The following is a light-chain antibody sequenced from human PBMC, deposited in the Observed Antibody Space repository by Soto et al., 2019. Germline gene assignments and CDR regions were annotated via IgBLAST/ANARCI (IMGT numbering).Light chain of an antibody. CDR1: QDISNY. Sequence: DIPMTQSPSSLSASVGDRVTITCQASQDISNYLNWYQQKVGKAPKLLIYDASNLQTGVPSRFSGGGSETNFTFTISSLQPEDFATYYCQQYDNFPLFGGGTKVEIK. CDR3: QQYDNFPL. J-gene: IGKJ4*01. V-gene: IGKV1-33*01. CDR2: DAS.